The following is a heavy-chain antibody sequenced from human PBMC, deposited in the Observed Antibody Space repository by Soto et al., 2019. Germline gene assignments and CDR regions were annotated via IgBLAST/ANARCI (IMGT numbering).Heavy chain of an antibody. V-gene: IGHV3-15*01. Sequence: EVQLVESGGGLVKPGGSLRLSCAASGFTFSNAWMSWVRQAPGKGLEWVGRIKSKTDGGTTDYAAPVKGRFTISRDDSKNTLYLQMNSLKTEDTAVYSCTTDLVWVRYFDWLAWGQGTLVTVSS. CDR3: TTDLVWVRYFDWLA. CDR1: GFTFSNAW. CDR2: IKSKTDGGTT. J-gene: IGHJ4*02. D-gene: IGHD3-9*01.